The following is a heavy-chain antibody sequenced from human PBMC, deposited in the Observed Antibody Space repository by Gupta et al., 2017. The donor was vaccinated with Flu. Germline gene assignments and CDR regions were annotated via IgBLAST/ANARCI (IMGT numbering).Heavy chain of an antibody. CDR2: IIPIFGTP. D-gene: IGHD3-22*01. CDR3: ARGDGDTSGYYYSGYFQR. V-gene: IGHV1-69*01. CDR1: ANTFSSYA. J-gene: IGHJ1*01. Sequence: VQLVQSGAEVKKPGSSVKVSCKASANTFSSYAISWVRQAPGQGLEWMGGIIPIFGTPKYAQKFQGRVTITAGELPSTAYMELSSLRSEDTAVYYCARGDGDTSGYYYSGYFQRWGQGTLVTVSS.